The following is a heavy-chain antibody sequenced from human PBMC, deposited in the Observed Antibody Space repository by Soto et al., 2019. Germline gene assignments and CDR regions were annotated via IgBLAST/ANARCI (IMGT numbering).Heavy chain of an antibody. CDR2: ISYDGSNK. CDR3: ARDERLDY. CDR1: VFTFSSYA. J-gene: IGHJ4*02. Sequence: GGSLNLSCAASVFTFSSYAMHWVRQAPGKGLEWVAVISYDGSNKYYADSVKGRFTISRDNSKNTLYLQMNSLRAEDTAVYYCARDERLDYWGQGTLVTVSS. V-gene: IGHV3-30-3*01.